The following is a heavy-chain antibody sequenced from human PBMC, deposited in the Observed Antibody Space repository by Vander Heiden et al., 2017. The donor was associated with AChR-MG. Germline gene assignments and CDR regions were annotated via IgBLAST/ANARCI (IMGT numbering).Heavy chain of an antibody. J-gene: IGHJ6*02. CDR3: AKEQVVVVVAATLNYYYYGMDV. CDR2: ISGSGGST. Sequence: EVQLLESGGGLVQPGGSLRLSCAASGFTFSSYAMSWVRQAPGKGLEWVSAISGSGGSTYYADSVKGRFTISRDNSKNTLYLQMNSLRAEDTAVYYCAKEQVVVVVAATLNYYYYGMDVWGQGTTVTVSS. V-gene: IGHV3-23*01. D-gene: IGHD2-15*01. CDR1: GFTFSSYA.